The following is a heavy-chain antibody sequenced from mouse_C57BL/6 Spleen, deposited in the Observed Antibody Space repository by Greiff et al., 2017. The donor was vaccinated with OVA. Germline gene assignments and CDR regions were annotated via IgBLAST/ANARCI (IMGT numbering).Heavy chain of an antibody. J-gene: IGHJ2*01. Sequence: EVQLQQSGPELVKPGASVKIPCKASGYTFTDYNMDWVKQSHGKSLEWIGDINPNNGGTIYNQKFKGKATVTVDKSSSTDYMELRSLTSEDTAVYYCARRGYLTGRDYWGQGTTLTVSS. CDR2: INPNNGGT. D-gene: IGHD4-1*01. CDR1: GYTFTDYN. V-gene: IGHV1-18*01. CDR3: ARRGYLTGRDY.